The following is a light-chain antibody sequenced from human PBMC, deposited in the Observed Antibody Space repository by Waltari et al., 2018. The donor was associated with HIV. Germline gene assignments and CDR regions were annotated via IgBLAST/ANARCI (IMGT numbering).Light chain of an antibody. Sequence: DIQMTQSPSALSAFVGDRVTITCRASQTISRHLNWYQQKPGEAPKLLIYGASSLQSGVPSRFSCSGSGIHFTLTISSLKPEDSATYYCQQSHSPPRTFGQGTKLEIK. CDR3: QQSHSPPRT. CDR1: QTISRH. J-gene: IGKJ2*02. V-gene: IGKV1-39*01. CDR2: GAS.